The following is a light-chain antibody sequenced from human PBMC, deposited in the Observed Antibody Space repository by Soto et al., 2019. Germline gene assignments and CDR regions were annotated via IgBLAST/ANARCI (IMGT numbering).Light chain of an antibody. Sequence: DIQMTQSPSTLSASVGDRVTITCRASQSIDSWLAWFQQKPGKTPNLLIYEASSLESGVPSRFSGSGSGTEFTLTISSLQPDAFATYYCQQYSSYSAGTFGQGTKVEIK. CDR3: QQYSSYSAGT. V-gene: IGKV1-5*03. CDR2: EAS. CDR1: QSIDSW. J-gene: IGKJ1*01.